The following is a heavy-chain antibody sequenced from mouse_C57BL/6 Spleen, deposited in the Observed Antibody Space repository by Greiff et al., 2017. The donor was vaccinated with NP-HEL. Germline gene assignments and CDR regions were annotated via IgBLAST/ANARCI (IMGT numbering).Heavy chain of an antibody. CDR1: GFTFSDYG. V-gene: IGHV5-17*01. D-gene: IGHD1-1*01. J-gene: IGHJ4*01. Sequence: EVQLVESGGGLVKPGGSLKLSCAASGFTFSDYGMHWVRQAPEKGLEWVAYISSGSSTIYSADTVKGSFAISRANAKNSLFLQMTSLRSEDTAMYYCARSITTVVAMDYWGQGTSVTVSS. CDR3: ARSITTVVAMDY. CDR2: ISSGSSTI.